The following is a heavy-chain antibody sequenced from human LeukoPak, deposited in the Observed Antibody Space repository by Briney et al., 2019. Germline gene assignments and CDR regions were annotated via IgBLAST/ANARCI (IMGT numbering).Heavy chain of an antibody. CDR2: FSGSAGTT. J-gene: IGHJ4*02. CDR1: AFTFSNYA. Sequence: PGGSLRLSCAASAFTFSNYAMGWVRQAPGKGLEWVSAFSGSAGTTYYADSVKGRFTISRDNSKNTLHLQMNSLRAEDTAFYYCAKGLSWSNDSSGYYYAFWAWGQGTLVTVSS. V-gene: IGHV3-23*01. CDR3: AKGLSWSNDSSGYYYAFWA. D-gene: IGHD3-22*01.